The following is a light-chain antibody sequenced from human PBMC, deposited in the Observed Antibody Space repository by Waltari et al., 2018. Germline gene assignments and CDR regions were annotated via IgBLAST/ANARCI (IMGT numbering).Light chain of an antibody. CDR3: ATWDDRLTGVV. J-gene: IGLJ2*01. V-gene: IGLV1-44*01. CDR1: NSNIGSNV. Sequence: QSALTQPPSASGTPGQTVTIFCSGGNSNIGSNVVNWYQQVPGTAPKLLIYSNTYRPSGVPDRVSGSKSGTSASLAISGLQSDDEGDYYCATWDDRLTGVVFGGGTKVTVL. CDR2: SNT.